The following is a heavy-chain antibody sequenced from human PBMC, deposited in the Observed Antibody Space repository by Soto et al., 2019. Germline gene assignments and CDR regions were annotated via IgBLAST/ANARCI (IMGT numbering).Heavy chain of an antibody. CDR2: NNAHNGNT. Sequence: QVHLVQSGAEVKKPGASVKVSCKGSGYTFTSYGITWVRQAPGQGLEWMGWNNAHNGNTDYAQKRQGRVTVTRDTSTSTAYMERRSLRSDDTAVYYCARGRYGDYWGQGALVTVSS. V-gene: IGHV1-18*01. CDR3: ARGRYGDY. CDR1: GYTFTSYG. D-gene: IGHD1-1*01. J-gene: IGHJ4*02.